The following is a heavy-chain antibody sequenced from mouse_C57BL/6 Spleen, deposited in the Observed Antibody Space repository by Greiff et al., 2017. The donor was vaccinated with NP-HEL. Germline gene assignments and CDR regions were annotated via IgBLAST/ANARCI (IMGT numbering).Heavy chain of an antibody. J-gene: IGHJ3*01. Sequence: QVQLKQSGPELVKPGASVKISCKASGYAFSSSWMNWVKQRPGKGLEWIGRIYPGDGDTNYNGKFKGKATLTADKSSSTAYMQLSSLTSEDSAVSCDSGSADDYGGFAYWGQGTLVTVSA. CDR1: GYAFSSSW. D-gene: IGHD2-4*01. CDR3: SGSADDYGGFAY. V-gene: IGHV1-82*01. CDR2: IYPGDGDT.